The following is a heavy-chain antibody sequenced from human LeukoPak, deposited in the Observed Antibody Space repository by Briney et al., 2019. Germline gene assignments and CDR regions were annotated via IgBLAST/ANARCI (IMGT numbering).Heavy chain of an antibody. J-gene: IGHJ3*02. CDR1: GGSISSYY. D-gene: IGHD2-21*01. V-gene: IGHV4-59*08. CDR3: ARSVSWGLLVRDDAFDI. Sequence: SETLSLTCTVSGGSISSYYWSWIRQPPGKGLEWIGYIYYSGSTNYNPSLKSRVTTSVDTSKKQFSLKLRSVTAADTAVYYCARSVSWGLLVRDDAFDIWGQGTMVTVSS. CDR2: IYYSGST.